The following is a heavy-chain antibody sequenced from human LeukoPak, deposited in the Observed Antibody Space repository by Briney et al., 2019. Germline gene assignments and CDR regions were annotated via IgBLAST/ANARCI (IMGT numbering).Heavy chain of an antibody. D-gene: IGHD1-1*01. CDR3: ARVTTGLEY. Sequence: PGGSLRLSCAASGFTFSSYEMNWVRQAPGKWLEWVSYISESGSTIYYEDSVKGRFTISRDNAKNSLYLQMSSLRAEDTAVYYCARVTTGLEYWGQGTLVTVSS. CDR2: ISESGSTI. V-gene: IGHV3-48*03. J-gene: IGHJ4*02. CDR1: GFTFSSYE.